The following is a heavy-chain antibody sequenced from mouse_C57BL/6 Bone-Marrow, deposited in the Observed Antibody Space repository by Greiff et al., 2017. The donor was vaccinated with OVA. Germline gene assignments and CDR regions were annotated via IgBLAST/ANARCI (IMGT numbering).Heavy chain of an antibody. D-gene: IGHD2-14*01. CDR1: GYTFTTYP. J-gene: IGHJ3*01. CDR2: FHPYNDDT. V-gene: IGHV1-47*01. CDR3: ARPGEYDGDWFAY. Sequence: VQLQPSWAELVKPGASVKMSCKASGYTFTTYPIEWMKQNHGKSLEWIGNFHPYNDDTKYNEKFKGKGTLTVEKSSSTVYLELSRLTSDDSAVYYCARPGEYDGDWFAYWGQGTLVTVSA.